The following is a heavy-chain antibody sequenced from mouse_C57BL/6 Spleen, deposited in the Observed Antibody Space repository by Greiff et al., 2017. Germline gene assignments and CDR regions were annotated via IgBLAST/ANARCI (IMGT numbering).Heavy chain of an antibody. CDR2: INPSNGGT. CDR1: GYTFTSYW. D-gene: IGHD2-4*01. J-gene: IGHJ1*03. Sequence: QVQLQQSGTELVKPGASVKLSCKASGYTFTSYWMHWVKQRPGQGLEWIGNINPSNGGTNYNEKFKSKATLTVDKSSSTAYMQLSSLTSEDSAVYYCARSGYYDYWYFDVWGTGTTVTVSS. CDR3: ARSGYYDYWYFDV. V-gene: IGHV1-53*01.